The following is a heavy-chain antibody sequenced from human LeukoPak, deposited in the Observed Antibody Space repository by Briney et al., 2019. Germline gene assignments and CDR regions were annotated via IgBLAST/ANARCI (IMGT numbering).Heavy chain of an antibody. CDR3: EKRGGYSLDY. D-gene: IGHD2-15*01. Sequence: PGGSLRLSCAASGFTFSSYGMHWVRQAPGKGLEWVAVIWYDGSNKYYADSVKGRFTISRDNSKNTLYLQMNSLRADDTAVYYFEKRGGYSLDYWGQGTLVTVSS. CDR1: GFTFSSYG. V-gene: IGHV3-33*06. CDR2: IWYDGSNK. J-gene: IGHJ4*02.